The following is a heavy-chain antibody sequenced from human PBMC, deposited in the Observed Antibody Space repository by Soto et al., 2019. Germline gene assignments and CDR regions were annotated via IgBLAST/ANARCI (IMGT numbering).Heavy chain of an antibody. Sequence: GASVKVSCKVSGYTLTELSMHWVRQAPGKGLEWMGGFDPEDGETIYAQKFQGRVTMTEDTSTDTAYMELSSLRSEDTAVYYCATTPYSSSWYWFDPWGQGTLVTVS. V-gene: IGHV1-24*01. CDR1: GYTLTELS. CDR2: FDPEDGET. J-gene: IGHJ5*02. CDR3: ATTPYSSSWYWFDP. D-gene: IGHD6-13*01.